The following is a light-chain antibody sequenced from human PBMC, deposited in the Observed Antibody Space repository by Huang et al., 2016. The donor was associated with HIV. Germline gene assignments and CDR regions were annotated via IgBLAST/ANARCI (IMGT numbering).Light chain of an antibody. CDR3: QQYYSTPQT. Sequence: DIQMTQSPSSLSASVEDRVTLTCRASQGISNSLAWYQQKPGKAPQLLLYAASRLESGVPSRFSVSGSGTDYTLTISSLQPEDFATYYCQQYYSTPQTFGQGTKVEIK. CDR2: AAS. CDR1: QGISNS. J-gene: IGKJ1*01. V-gene: IGKV1-NL1*01.